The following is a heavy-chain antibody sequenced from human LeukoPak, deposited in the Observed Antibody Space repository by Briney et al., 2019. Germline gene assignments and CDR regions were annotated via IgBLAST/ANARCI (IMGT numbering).Heavy chain of an antibody. CDR3: AKPYYGSGNYPYDY. J-gene: IGHJ4*02. D-gene: IGHD3-10*01. V-gene: IGHV3-23*01. CDR2: ISGSGAST. Sequence: PGRSLRLSCAASGFTFSTYAMSWVRQAPGKGLEWVSVISGSGASTYYADSVKGRFTISRDNSKNTLYLQMNSLRAEDTAVYYCAKPYYGSGNYPYDYWGQGTLVTVSS. CDR1: GFTFSTYA.